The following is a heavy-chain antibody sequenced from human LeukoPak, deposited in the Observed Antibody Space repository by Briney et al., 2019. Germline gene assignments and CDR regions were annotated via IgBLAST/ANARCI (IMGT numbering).Heavy chain of an antibody. CDR1: GFTFSSYW. J-gene: IGHJ4*02. D-gene: IGHD3-3*01. Sequence: PGGSLRLSCAASGFTFSSYWMHWVRQAPGKGLVWVSRINSDGSSTSYADSVKGRFTISRDNAKNTLYLQMNSLRAEDTAVYYCARESKRGRFLEWTVFDYWGQGTLVTVSS. CDR2: INSDGSST. CDR3: ARESKRGRFLEWTVFDY. V-gene: IGHV3-74*01.